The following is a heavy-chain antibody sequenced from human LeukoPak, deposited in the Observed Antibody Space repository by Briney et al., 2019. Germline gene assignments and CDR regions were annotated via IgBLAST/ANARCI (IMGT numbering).Heavy chain of an antibody. V-gene: IGHV3-30-3*01. CDR1: GFTFSSYA. Sequence: GGSLRLSCAASGFTFSSYAMHWVRQAPGKGLEWVAVISYDGSNKYYADSVKGRLTISRDNSKNTLYLQMNGLRAEDTAVYYCARDFGILTGPPIEGPGDYWGQGTLVTVSS. J-gene: IGHJ4*02. CDR3: ARDFGILTGPPIEGPGDY. D-gene: IGHD3-9*01. CDR2: ISYDGSNK.